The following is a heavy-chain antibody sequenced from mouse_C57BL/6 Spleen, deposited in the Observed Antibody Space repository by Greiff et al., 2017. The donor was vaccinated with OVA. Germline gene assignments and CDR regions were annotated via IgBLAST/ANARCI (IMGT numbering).Heavy chain of an antibody. CDR2: INYDGSST. CDR1: GFTFSDYY. V-gene: IGHV5-16*01. J-gene: IGHJ1*03. CDR3: ARDRTHRYFDV. Sequence: VQLKESEGGLVQPGSSMKLSCTASGFTFSDYYMAWVRQVPEKGLEWVANINYDGSSTYYLDSLKSRFIISRDNAKNILYLQMSSLKSEDTATYYCARDRTHRYFDVWGTGTTVTVSS.